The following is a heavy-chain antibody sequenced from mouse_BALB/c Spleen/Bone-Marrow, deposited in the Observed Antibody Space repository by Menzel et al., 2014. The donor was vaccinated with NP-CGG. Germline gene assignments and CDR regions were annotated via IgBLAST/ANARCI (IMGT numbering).Heavy chain of an antibody. J-gene: IGHJ4*01. CDR3: TRGYGNYTIYYYAMDY. CDR2: IDPANGNT. V-gene: IGHV14-3*02. CDR1: GFNIKDTF. Sequence: VQLQQSGAELVKPGASVKLSCTASGFNIKDTFMHWVKQRPEQGLERIGRIDPANGNTKYDPKFQDKATITADTSSNTAYLHHSSLTSEDTAVYYCTRGYGNYTIYYYAMDYWGQGTSVTVSS. D-gene: IGHD2-10*02.